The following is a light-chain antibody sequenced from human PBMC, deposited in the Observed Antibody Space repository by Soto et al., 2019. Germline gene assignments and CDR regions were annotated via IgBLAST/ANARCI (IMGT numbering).Light chain of an antibody. CDR2: GSS. CDR1: QSVRNNY. V-gene: IGKV3D-20*02. J-gene: IGKJ5*01. Sequence: EVVLTQSPGTLSLSPGERATLSCRASQSVRNNYLAWYQQKPGQSPKLLIFGSSDRATGIPDRFSGSGSGTDFTLTISRLEPEDFAVYYCQQRTKWPITFGQGTRLEIK. CDR3: QQRTKWPIT.